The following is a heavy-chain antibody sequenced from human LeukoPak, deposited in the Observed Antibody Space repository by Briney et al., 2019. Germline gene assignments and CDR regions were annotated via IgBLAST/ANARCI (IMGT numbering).Heavy chain of an antibody. CDR2: IYYSGST. D-gene: IGHD5-18*01. Sequence: PSETLSLTCTVSGGSISSYYWSWIRQPPGKGLEWIGYIYYSGSTNYNPSLKSRVTISVDTSKNQFSLKLSSVTAADTAVYYCARHNGYSYGSYHLRPFDYWGQGTLVTVSS. J-gene: IGHJ4*02. CDR3: ARHNGYSYGSYHLRPFDY. CDR1: GGSISSYY. V-gene: IGHV4-59*01.